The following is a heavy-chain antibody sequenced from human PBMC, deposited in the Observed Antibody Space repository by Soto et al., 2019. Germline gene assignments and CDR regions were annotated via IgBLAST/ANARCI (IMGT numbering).Heavy chain of an antibody. J-gene: IGHJ2*01. V-gene: IGHV3-48*01. CDR3: VSDLPRGVWYLGL. CDR1: GFSFSSYN. CDR2: IDTSSTTI. Sequence: SLRLSCAASGFSFSSYNMNWVRQAPGKGPEWVSHIDTSSTTIYYADSVRGRFTISRDEAKSSLYLHMYSLRVEDTAVYSCVSDLPRGVWYLGLCGRGTL.